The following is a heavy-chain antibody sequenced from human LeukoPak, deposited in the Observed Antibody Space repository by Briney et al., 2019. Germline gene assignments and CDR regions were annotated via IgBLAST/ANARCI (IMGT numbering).Heavy chain of an antibody. D-gene: IGHD6-19*01. Sequence: GGSLRLSCAASGFTFSSYEMNWVRQAPGKGLEWVSYISSSGSTIYYADSVKGRFTISRDNAKNSLYLQMNSPRDEDTAVYYCAKIERWLVHGFDLWGRGTLVTVSS. V-gene: IGHV3-48*03. CDR2: ISSSGSTI. CDR3: AKIERWLVHGFDL. CDR1: GFTFSSYE. J-gene: IGHJ2*01.